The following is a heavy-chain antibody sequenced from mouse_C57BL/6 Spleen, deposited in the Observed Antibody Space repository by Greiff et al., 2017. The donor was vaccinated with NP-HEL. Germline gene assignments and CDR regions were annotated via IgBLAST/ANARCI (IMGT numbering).Heavy chain of an antibody. CDR3: ACYNASGEPYWYLDV. CDR2: INPSNGGT. CDR1: GYTFTSYW. Sequence: QVQLQQPGTELVKPGASVKLSCKASGYTFTSYWMHWVKQRPGQGLEWIGNINPSNGGTNYNEKFKSKATLTVDKSSSTAYMQLSSLTSEDSAVYYFACYNASGEPYWYLDVWGQGTTVTVSS. V-gene: IGHV1-53*01. J-gene: IGHJ1*01. D-gene: IGHD1-3*01.